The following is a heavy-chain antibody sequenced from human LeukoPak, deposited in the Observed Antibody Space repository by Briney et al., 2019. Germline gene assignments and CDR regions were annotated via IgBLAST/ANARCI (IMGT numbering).Heavy chain of an antibody. J-gene: IGHJ4*02. CDR3: TTDLWNESGYSYGTDY. Sequence: GGSLSLSCAASGFTFSNAWMSWVRQAPGKGLEWVARIKSKTDGWTTDYAAPVKGRFTISRDDSKNTLYMQMNSLKTEDTAVYYCTTDLWNESGYSYGTDYWGQGTLVTVSS. CDR2: IKSKTDGWTT. V-gene: IGHV3-15*01. D-gene: IGHD5-18*01. CDR1: GFTFSNAW.